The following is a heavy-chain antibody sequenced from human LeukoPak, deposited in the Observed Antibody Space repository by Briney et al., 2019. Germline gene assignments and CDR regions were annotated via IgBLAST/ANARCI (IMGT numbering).Heavy chain of an antibody. CDR2: IKHNGDEL. CDR1: GVTFSSYW. D-gene: IGHD3-16*01. J-gene: IGHJ4*02. Sequence: GGALRLSCAASGVTFSSYWMRWVRQAPGKGLEWVDNIKHNGDELNYVDSVEDLFTISRDNAKNSLYLHMTGLRAEDTAVYYCGRELRSFDSRGQGNLGTVSS. CDR3: GRELRSFDS. V-gene: IGHV3-7*01.